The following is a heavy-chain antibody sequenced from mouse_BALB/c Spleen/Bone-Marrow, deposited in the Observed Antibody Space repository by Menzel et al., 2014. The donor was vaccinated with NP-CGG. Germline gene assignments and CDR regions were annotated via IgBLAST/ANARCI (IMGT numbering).Heavy chain of an antibody. CDR1: GFDFRTYW. CDR3: ARMGYYGWLAY. V-gene: IGHV4-1*02. D-gene: IGHD1-1*01. Sequence: EVQGVESGGGLVQPGGFLKLSCAASGFDFRTYWVSWVRRAPGKGLEWIGDINPDSKTKNYAPSLKDKFIISRYNAKNTLDLQMSKVRSEDTALYYCARMGYYGWLAYWGQGTLVTVSA. J-gene: IGHJ3*01. CDR2: INPDSKTK.